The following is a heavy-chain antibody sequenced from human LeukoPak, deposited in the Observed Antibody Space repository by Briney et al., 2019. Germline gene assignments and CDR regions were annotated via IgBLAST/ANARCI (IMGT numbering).Heavy chain of an antibody. Sequence: CAVYXGSFSGYYWSWIRQPPGKGLEWIGEINHSGSTNYNPSLKSRVTISVDTSKNQFSLTLSSVTAADTAVYYCAXXXXXXXXVIRSWFDPWGQGTLVTVSS. J-gene: IGHJ5*02. CDR3: AXXXXXXXXVIRSWFDP. D-gene: IGHD3-22*01. CDR1: XGSFSGYY. V-gene: IGHV4-34*01. CDR2: INHSGST.